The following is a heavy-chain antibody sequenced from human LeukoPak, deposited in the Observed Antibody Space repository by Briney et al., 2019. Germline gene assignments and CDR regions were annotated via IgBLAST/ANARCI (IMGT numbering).Heavy chain of an antibody. J-gene: IGHJ3*02. CDR3: AKVHWGWGWPDAFDI. Sequence: GGSPRLSCAASGFTFSSYAMSWVRRAPGKGLEWVSAISGSGGSTYYADSVKGRFTISRDNSKNTLYLQMNSLRAEDTAVYYCAKVHWGWGWPDAFDIWGQGTMVTVSS. D-gene: IGHD7-27*01. CDR1: GFTFSSYA. CDR2: ISGSGGST. V-gene: IGHV3-23*01.